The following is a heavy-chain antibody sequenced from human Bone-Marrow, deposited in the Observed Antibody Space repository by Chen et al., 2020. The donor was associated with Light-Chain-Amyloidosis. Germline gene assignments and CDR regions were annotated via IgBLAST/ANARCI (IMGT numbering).Heavy chain of an antibody. D-gene: IGHD3-3*01. CDR2: IRSRNYGGTT. Sequence: LVEPGGGLVQPGRSLRLSCTASGFNFGDYAVSWIRQAPGKALEWVGFIRSRNYGGTTEYAASVKGRFTISRDDSKSIAYLQMNSLKTEDTAVYYCARDAFIFGVLMDRDYWGQGTLVTVSS. CDR3: ARDAFIFGVLMDRDY. V-gene: IGHV3-49*03. J-gene: IGHJ4*02. CDR1: GFNFGDYA.